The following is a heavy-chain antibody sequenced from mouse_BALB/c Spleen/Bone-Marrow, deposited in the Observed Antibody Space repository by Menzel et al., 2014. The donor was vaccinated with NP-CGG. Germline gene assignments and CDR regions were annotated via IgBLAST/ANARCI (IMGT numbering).Heavy chain of an antibody. CDR3: ARELGHYAMDY. CDR2: IWGDGST. V-gene: IGHV2-6-7*01. Sequence: VKLMESGPGLVALSQSLSITCTVSGFSLTGYGVNWVRQPPGKGLEWLGMIWGDGSTDYNSALKSRLSISKDNSKSQVFLKMNSLQTDDTARYYCARELGHYAMDYWGQGTSVTVSS. D-gene: IGHD4-1*01. J-gene: IGHJ4*01. CDR1: GFSLTGYG.